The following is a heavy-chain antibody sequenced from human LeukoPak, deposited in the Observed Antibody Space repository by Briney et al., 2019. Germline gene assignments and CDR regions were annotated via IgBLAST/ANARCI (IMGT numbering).Heavy chain of an antibody. Sequence: PSETLSLTCTVSGGSISSGSYYWSWIRQPAGKGLEWIGRIYTSGSTNYNPSLKSRVTISVDTSKNQFSLKLSSVTAADTAVYYCARGDGTTGTRALRALGTFDYWGQGTLVTVSS. CDR1: GGSISSGSYY. V-gene: IGHV4-61*02. CDR3: ARGDGTTGTRALRALGTFDY. CDR2: IYTSGST. J-gene: IGHJ4*02. D-gene: IGHD1-1*01.